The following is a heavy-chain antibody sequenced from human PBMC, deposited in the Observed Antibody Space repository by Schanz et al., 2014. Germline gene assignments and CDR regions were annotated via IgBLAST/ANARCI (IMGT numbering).Heavy chain of an antibody. CDR3: ARDRRNADLDY. V-gene: IGHV3-48*04. CDR1: GFMFSSSG. D-gene: IGHD1-1*01. J-gene: IGHJ4*02. CDR2: IGNGGVTI. Sequence: VQLVESGGGVVQPGRSLRLSCAASGFMFSSSGMHWVRQAPGRGLEWVSYIGNGGVTIYYADSVKGRFTISRDNSKNTLFLQMNSLRAEDTALYYCARDRRNADLDYWGQGTLVTVSS.